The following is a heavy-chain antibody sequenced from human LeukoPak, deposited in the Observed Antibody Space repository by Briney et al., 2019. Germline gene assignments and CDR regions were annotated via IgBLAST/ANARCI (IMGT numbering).Heavy chain of an antibody. J-gene: IGHJ6*03. V-gene: IGHV4-38-2*02. CDR3: ARHIGGGIEDMDV. CDR2: IYHSGST. Sequence: SETLSLTCTVSGYSISSGYYWGWIRQPPGKGLEWIGSIYHSGSTYYNPSLKSRVTISVDTPKNQFSLKMSSVTAADTAVYYCARHIGGGIEDMDVWGTGTKVTVSS. CDR1: GYSISSGYY. D-gene: IGHD3-16*02.